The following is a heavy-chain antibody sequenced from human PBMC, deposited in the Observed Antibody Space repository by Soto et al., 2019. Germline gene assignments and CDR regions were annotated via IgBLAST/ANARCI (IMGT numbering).Heavy chain of an antibody. Sequence: GGSLRLSCAASGFTFSSYTMNWVRQTPGKGLEWVSSISSGSNYIYYADSVKGRFTISRDNAKNSLYLQMNSLRAEDTAVYYCARGYHSSGFDYWGKGTLVTVSS. J-gene: IGHJ4*02. V-gene: IGHV3-21*01. CDR1: GFTFSSYT. CDR2: ISSGSNYI. CDR3: ARGYHSSGFDY. D-gene: IGHD6-19*01.